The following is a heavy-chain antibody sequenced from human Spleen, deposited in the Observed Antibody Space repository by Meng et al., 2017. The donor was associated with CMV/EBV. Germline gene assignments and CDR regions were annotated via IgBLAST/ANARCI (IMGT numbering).Heavy chain of an antibody. CDR1: GFTFSSYT. CDR2: ISGSGGST. Sequence: GGSLRLSCAASGFTFSSYTMSWVRQAPGKGLEWVSAISGSGGSTYYADSVKGRFTISRDNSKNTLYLQMNSLRAEDTAVYYCAKGFVYSSSNYFDYWGQGTLVTVSS. CDR3: AKGFVYSSSNYFDY. J-gene: IGHJ4*02. V-gene: IGHV3-23*01. D-gene: IGHD6-13*01.